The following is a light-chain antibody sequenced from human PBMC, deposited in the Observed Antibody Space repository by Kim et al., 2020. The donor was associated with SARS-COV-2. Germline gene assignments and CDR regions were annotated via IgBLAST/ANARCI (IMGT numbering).Light chain of an antibody. V-gene: IGKV2-30*01. Sequence: DVVMTQSPLSLPVTLGQPASISCRSSQSLVYSDGNTYLIWLHQRPGQSPRRLIYKVSNRDSGVPDRFSGSGSGTDFTLKIRGVEVEDVGFNAGLKGKYLLSFGQGTRLEIK. CDR3: LKGKYLLS. J-gene: IGKJ5*01. CDR1: QSLVYSDGNTY. CDR2: KVS.